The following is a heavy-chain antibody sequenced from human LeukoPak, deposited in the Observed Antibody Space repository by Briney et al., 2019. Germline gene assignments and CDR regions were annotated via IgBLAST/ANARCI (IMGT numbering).Heavy chain of an antibody. J-gene: IGHJ4*02. Sequence: GGSLRLSCAASGFTVSSNYMSWVRQAPGKGLEWVSVIYSGGSTYYADSVKGRFTISRDNSKNTLYLQVNSLRAEDTAVYYCARDHPLPGYSSGWYSDYWGQGTLVTVSS. D-gene: IGHD6-19*01. CDR3: ARDHPLPGYSSGWYSDY. CDR2: IYSGGST. CDR1: GFTVSSNY. V-gene: IGHV3-66*01.